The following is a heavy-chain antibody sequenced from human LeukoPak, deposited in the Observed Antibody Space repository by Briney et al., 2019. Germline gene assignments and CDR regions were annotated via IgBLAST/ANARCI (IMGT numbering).Heavy chain of an antibody. CDR3: TTGYSSASHDGY. J-gene: IGHJ4*02. D-gene: IGHD2-15*01. CDR2: IKTKTNGGAT. V-gene: IGHV3-15*01. CDR1: GFTFTNAW. Sequence: GGSLRLSCVAPGFTFTNAWMHWVRQAPGKGLEWICLIKTKTNGGATDYAAPVKGRFTISRDDSRNTLYLQMNSLKSEDTAVYFCTTGYSSASHDGYWGQGTLVTVSS.